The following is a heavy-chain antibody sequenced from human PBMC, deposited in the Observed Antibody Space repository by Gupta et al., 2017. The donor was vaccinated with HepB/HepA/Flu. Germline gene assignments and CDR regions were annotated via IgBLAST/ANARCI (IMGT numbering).Heavy chain of an antibody. J-gene: IGHJ3*02. CDR1: GFTFSRYG. CDR3: ARGSARGGAFDI. Sequence: QVQLVESGGGVVQPGRSLRLSCAASGFTFSRYGMHWVRQAPGKGLEWVAVIWYDGSNKYYADSVKGRFTISRDNSKNTLYLQMNSLRAEDTAVYYCARGSARGGAFDIWGQGTMVTVSS. D-gene: IGHD3-3*01. V-gene: IGHV3-33*01. CDR2: IWYDGSNK.